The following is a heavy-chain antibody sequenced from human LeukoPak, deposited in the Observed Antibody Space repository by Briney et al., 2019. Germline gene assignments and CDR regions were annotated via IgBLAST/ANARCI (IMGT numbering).Heavy chain of an antibody. D-gene: IGHD6-6*01. CDR2: IYTSDGT. Sequence: PSETLSLTCAVSGGSISSGGYSWSWVRQPPGKGREWIGYIYTSDGTNYLPTLKPRVTISIDTSKNQFSLKLSSVTAADSDVYSCATLTRLSTSHYRYYLDYWGQGTLVTASS. CDR1: GGSISSGGYS. CDR3: ATLTRLSTSHYRYYLDY. J-gene: IGHJ4*02. V-gene: IGHV4-61*08.